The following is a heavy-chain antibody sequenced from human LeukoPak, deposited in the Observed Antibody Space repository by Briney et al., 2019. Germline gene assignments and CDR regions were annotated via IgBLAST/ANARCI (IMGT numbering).Heavy chain of an antibody. V-gene: IGHV3-30*04. CDR3: ARGTPMYYFDY. J-gene: IGHJ4*02. D-gene: IGHD1-1*01. CDR2: ISYDGSIE. CDR1: AFTFSSYA. Sequence: GGPLRLSCAASAFTFSSYAMHWVRQAPGKGLEWVAVISYDGSIEYYADSVKGRFTISRDNSKNTLYLQVNSLRAEDTAVYYCARGTPMYYFDYWGQGTLVTVSS.